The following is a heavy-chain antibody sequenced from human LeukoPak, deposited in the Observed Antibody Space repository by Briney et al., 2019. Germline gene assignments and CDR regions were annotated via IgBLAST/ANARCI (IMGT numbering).Heavy chain of an antibody. V-gene: IGHV4-39*01. J-gene: IGHJ5*02. CDR2: IYYSGST. Sequence: SETLSLTCTVSGGSISSSSYYWGWIRQPPGKGLEWIGSIYYSGSTYYNPSLKSRVTISVDTSKNQFSLKLSSVTAADTAVYYCARGIVGATDFWFDPWGQGTLVTVSS. CDR1: GGSISSSSYY. D-gene: IGHD1-26*01. CDR3: ARGIVGATDFWFDP.